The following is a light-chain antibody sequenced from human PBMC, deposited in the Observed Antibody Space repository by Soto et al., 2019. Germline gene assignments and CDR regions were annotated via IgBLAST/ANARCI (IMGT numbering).Light chain of an antibody. J-gene: IGLJ1*01. CDR3: SSYTSSSTYV. CDR1: SSDVGGYNY. CDR2: EVS. Sequence: QSALTQPASVSGSPGQSITISCTGTSSDVGGYNYVSWYQQHPGKAPKLMIYEVSNRPSGVSNRFSGSKSGNTASLTISGLQAEDAADYYCSSYTSSSTYVFGTGTKLTVL. V-gene: IGLV2-14*01.